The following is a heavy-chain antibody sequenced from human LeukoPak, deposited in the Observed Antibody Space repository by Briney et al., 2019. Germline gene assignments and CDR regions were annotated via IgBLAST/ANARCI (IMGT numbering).Heavy chain of an antibody. V-gene: IGHV4-39*07. CDR3: ARTVYDFWSGSSDY. Sequence: SETLSLTCTVSGGSISSGGYYWSWIRQPPGKGLEWIGEINHSGSTNYNPSLKSRVTISVDTSKNQFSLKLSSVTAADTAVYYCARTVYDFWSGSSDYWGQGTLVTVSS. D-gene: IGHD3-3*01. CDR1: GGSISSGGYY. J-gene: IGHJ4*02. CDR2: INHSGST.